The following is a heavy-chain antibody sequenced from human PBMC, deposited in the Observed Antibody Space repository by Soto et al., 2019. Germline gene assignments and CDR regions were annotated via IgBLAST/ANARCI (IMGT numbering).Heavy chain of an antibody. D-gene: IGHD6-19*01. J-gene: IGHJ4*02. CDR3: ARAPSPRAVAGMKGYYFDY. V-gene: IGHV4-59*01. CDR1: GGSISSYY. CDR2: IYYSGST. Sequence: SETLSLTCTVSGGSISSYYWSWIRQPPGKGLEWIGYIYYSGSTNYNPSLKSRVTISVDTSKNQFSLKLSSVTAADTAVYYCARAPSPRAVAGMKGYYFDYWGQGTLVTVSS.